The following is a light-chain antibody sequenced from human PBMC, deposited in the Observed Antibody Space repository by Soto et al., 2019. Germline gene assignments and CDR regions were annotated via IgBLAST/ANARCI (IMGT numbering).Light chain of an antibody. Sequence: DIQMTQSPSAMSASVGERVTINCRASQGITTYLAWFQQKPGKVPKRLIYGASDLQSGVPSRFSGSGSGTEFTLTITSLQLEDFATYYCLQHNSYPYTFGQGTKLEIK. CDR3: LQHNSYPYT. J-gene: IGKJ2*01. V-gene: IGKV1-17*03. CDR2: GAS. CDR1: QGITTY.